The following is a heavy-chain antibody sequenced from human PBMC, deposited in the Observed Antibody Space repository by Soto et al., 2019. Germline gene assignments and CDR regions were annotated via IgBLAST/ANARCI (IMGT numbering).Heavy chain of an antibody. D-gene: IGHD5-12*01. V-gene: IGHV3-30*18. CDR1: GFTFSSYG. CDR3: AKNEWLRSIRDAFDI. CDR2: ISYDGSNK. J-gene: IGHJ3*02. Sequence: ESVGGVVQPGRSLRLSCAASGFTFSSYGMHWVRQAPGKGLEWVAVISYDGSNKYYADSVKGRFTISRDNSKNTLYLQMNSLRAEDTAVYYCAKNEWLRSIRDAFDIWGQGTMVTVSS.